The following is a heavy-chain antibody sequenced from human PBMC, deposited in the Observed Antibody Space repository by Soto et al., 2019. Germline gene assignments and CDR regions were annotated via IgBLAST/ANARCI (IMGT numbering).Heavy chain of an antibody. CDR3: AKDGYRYGFYNMDV. CDR1: GFTFDDYA. V-gene: IGHV3-9*01. Sequence: EVQLVESGGGLVQPGRSLRLSCAASGFTFDDYAMHWVRQAPGKGQEWVSGISWNSGNIGYADSVKGRFTISRDNAKNSLYLQMNSLRAEDTAFYYCAKDGYRYGFYNMDVWGKGTTVTVSS. CDR2: ISWNSGNI. D-gene: IGHD5-18*01. J-gene: IGHJ6*03.